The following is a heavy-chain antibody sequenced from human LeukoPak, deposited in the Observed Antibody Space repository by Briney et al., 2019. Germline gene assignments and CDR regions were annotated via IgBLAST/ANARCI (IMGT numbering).Heavy chain of an antibody. CDR2: INSDGSST. Sequence: GGSLRLSCAASGFTFSSYWMHWVRQAPGKGLVWVSRINSDGSSTSYADSVKGRFTISRDNAKNTLYLQMNSLGAEDTAVYYCARGRNYDFWSGYYTWFDPWGQGTLVTVSS. J-gene: IGHJ5*02. V-gene: IGHV3-74*01. CDR1: GFTFSSYW. CDR3: ARGRNYDFWSGYYTWFDP. D-gene: IGHD3-3*01.